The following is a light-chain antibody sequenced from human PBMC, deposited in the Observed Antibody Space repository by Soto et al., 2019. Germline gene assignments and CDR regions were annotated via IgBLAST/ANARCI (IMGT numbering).Light chain of an antibody. CDR2: GAS. V-gene: IGKV3-20*01. J-gene: IGKJ1*01. CDR1: QSVSTNY. CDR3: HHYGSSPPTWT. Sequence: EIVLTQSPGALSLSPGERATLSCRTSQSVSTNYLAWYQEKPGQAPRLLIYGASSRATGIPDRFSGSGSGTDFTLTISRLEPEDFAVYYCHHYGSSPPTWTFGQGTKVEIK.